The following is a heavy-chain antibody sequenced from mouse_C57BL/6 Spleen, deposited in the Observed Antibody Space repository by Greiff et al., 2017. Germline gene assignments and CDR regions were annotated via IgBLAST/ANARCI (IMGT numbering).Heavy chain of an antibody. CDR3: AREALYDYFDY. V-gene: IGHV5-4*01. J-gene: IGHJ2*01. CDR2: ISDGGSYT. D-gene: IGHD2-3*01. Sequence: EVKLVESGGGLVKPGGSLKLSCAASGFTFSSYAMSWVRQTPEKRLEWVATISDGGSYTYYPDNVKGRFTISRDNAKNNLYLQMSHLKSEDTAMYYCAREALYDYFDYWGQGTTLTVSS. CDR1: GFTFSSYA.